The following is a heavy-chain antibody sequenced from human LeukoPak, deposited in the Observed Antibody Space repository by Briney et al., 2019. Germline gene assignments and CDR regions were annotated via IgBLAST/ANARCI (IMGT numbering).Heavy chain of an antibody. J-gene: IGHJ3*02. CDR3: ARLYGDPARGAFDI. D-gene: IGHD4-17*01. CDR2: IYYSVST. V-gene: IGHV4-39*01. Sequence: SETLSLTCTVSGGSISSSSYYWGWIRQPPGKGLEWIGSIYYSVSTYYNPSLKSRVTISVDTSKNQFSLKLSSVTAADTAVYYCARLYGDPARGAFDIWGQGTMVTVSS. CDR1: GGSISSSSYY.